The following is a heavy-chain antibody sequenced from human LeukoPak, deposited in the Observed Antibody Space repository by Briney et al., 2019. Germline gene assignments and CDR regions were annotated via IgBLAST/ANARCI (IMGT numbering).Heavy chain of an antibody. CDR1: GFTFSSYG. CDR3: AKRGSWYGGAFDI. D-gene: IGHD6-13*01. V-gene: IGHV3-30*02. CDR2: IRYDGSEK. J-gene: IGHJ3*02. Sequence: GGSLRLSCGASGFTFSSYGMHWLRQAPGKGLEWVAFIRYDGSEKDYADSVKGRFTISRDNSKNTVHLQMNGLRAEDTAVYYCAKRGSWYGGAFDIWGQGTMVTVSS.